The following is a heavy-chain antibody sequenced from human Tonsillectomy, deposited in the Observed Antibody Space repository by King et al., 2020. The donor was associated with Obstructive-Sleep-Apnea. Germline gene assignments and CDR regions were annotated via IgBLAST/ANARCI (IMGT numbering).Heavy chain of an antibody. V-gene: IGHV3-7*03. CDR3: ARSASITIFGVVRNDAFDI. Sequence: VQLVESGGGLVQPGGSLRLSCAASGFTFSSYWMSWVRQAPGKGLEWVANIKQDGSEKYYVDSVKGRFTISRDNAKNSLYLQMNSLRAEDTAVYYCARSASITIFGVVRNDAFDIWGQGTMVTVSS. J-gene: IGHJ3*02. CDR1: GFTFSSYW. D-gene: IGHD3-3*01. CDR2: IKQDGSEK.